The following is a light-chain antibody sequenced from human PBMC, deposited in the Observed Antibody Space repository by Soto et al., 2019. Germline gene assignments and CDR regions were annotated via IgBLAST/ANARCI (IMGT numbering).Light chain of an antibody. V-gene: IGKV3-20*01. J-gene: IGKJ2*01. CDR1: QVVSSSY. CDR2: HAS. Sequence: EIVLTQSPGTLSLSPGESATLSCRANQVVSSSYLAWYQQKPGQAPRLLIYHASDRATGVPDRFSGSGSGTDFALTITRLEPEDFALFYCQQYCTFPFSSVQGTKLEIK. CDR3: QQYCTFPFS.